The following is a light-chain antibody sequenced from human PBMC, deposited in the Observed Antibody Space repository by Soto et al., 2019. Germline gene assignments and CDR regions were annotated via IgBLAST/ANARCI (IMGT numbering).Light chain of an antibody. CDR1: QIIISY. CDR3: QQSYSLWT. CDR2: AAS. Sequence: DIQMTQSPSSLSASVGDRVTITCRASQIIISYLNWYQQKPGKAPKLLIYAASSLQSGVPSRFSGSGFGTDFTLTISSLQPEDFATYYCQQSYSLWTFGQGTKVEIK. J-gene: IGKJ1*01. V-gene: IGKV1-39*01.